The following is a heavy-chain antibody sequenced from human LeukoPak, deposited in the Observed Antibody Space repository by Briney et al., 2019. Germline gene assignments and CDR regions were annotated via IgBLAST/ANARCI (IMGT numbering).Heavy chain of an antibody. CDR1: GFTVSSNY. V-gene: IGHV3-66*01. Sequence: PGGSLRLSCAASGFTVSSNYMSWVRQAPGKGLEWVSVIYSGGSTYYADSVKGRFTISRDNAKNSLYLQMNSLRAEDTAVYYCASLKAVDYWGQGTLVTVSS. J-gene: IGHJ4*02. CDR3: ASLKAVDY. CDR2: IYSGGST. D-gene: IGHD3-9*01.